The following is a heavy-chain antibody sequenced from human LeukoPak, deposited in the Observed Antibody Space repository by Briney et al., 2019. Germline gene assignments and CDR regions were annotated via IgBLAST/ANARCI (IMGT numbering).Heavy chain of an antibody. J-gene: IGHJ4*02. D-gene: IGHD3-22*01. Sequence: GGSLRLSCAASGFTFSSYTMNWVRQAPGKGLEWVSSISSSSTYIYYADSVKGRFTISRDYARNSLYLQMNSLRAEDTAVYYCARAFSSGSGSYWGQGTLVTVSS. CDR2: ISSSSTYI. V-gene: IGHV3-21*01. CDR3: ARAFSSGSGSY. CDR1: GFTFSSYT.